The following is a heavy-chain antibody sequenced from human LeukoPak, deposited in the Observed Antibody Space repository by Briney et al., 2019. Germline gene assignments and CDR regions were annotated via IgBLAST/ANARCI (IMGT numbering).Heavy chain of an antibody. CDR1: GGSILSGDYY. CDR3: ARHHLDSTNAFDL. J-gene: IGHJ3*01. D-gene: IGHD1-26*01. V-gene: IGHV4-31*03. Sequence: SQTLSLTCIVSGGSILSGDYYWSWIRQHPGKGLEWSGYIYYSGSTYYNLSLRSRITISLDTSKNQFSLKLSSVTAADTAVYYCARHHLDSTNAFDLWGQGTMVTVSS. CDR2: IYYSGST.